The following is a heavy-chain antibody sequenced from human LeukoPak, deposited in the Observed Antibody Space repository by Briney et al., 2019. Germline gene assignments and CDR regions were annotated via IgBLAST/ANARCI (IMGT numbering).Heavy chain of an antibody. CDR3: ATDQALGVQGLRYFDWLKD. Sequence: ASVKVSCKVSGYTLTELSMHWVRQAPGKGLEWMGGFDPEDGETIYAQKFQGRVTMTEDTSTDTAYMELSSLRSEDTAVYCCATDQALGVQGLRYFDWLKDWGQGTLVTVSS. CDR2: FDPEDGET. V-gene: IGHV1-24*01. J-gene: IGHJ4*02. D-gene: IGHD3-9*01. CDR1: GYTLTELS.